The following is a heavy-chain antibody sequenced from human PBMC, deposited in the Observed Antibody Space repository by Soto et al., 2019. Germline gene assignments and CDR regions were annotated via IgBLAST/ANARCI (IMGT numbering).Heavy chain of an antibody. V-gene: IGHV4-31*03. J-gene: IGHJ5*02. Sequence: QVQLQESGPGLVKPSQTLSLTCTVSGGSISSGGYYWSWIRQHPGKGLEWIGYIYYSGSTYYNPSLKSRVTISVDTSKNQFSLKLSSVTAADTAVYYCARNHYGDYVKRVIDWFDPWGQGTLVTVSS. CDR1: GGSISSGGYY. D-gene: IGHD4-17*01. CDR2: IYYSGST. CDR3: ARNHYGDYVKRVIDWFDP.